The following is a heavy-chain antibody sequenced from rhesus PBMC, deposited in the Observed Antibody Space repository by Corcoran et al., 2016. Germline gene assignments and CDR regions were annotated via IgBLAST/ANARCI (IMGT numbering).Heavy chain of an antibody. Sequence: QVTLKESGPALVKPTQTLTLTCTFSGFSTSTSGMGVGWIRQPPGKALEWLAVIYWDDDKYYSTSLKSRLTISKDTSKDQVVLTMTNMYPMDTATYYCARGRAVLPFDYWGQGVLVTVSS. CDR1: GFSTSTSGMG. D-gene: IGHD3-16*01. CDR2: IYWDDDK. V-gene: IGHV2-174*01. CDR3: ARGRAVLPFDY. J-gene: IGHJ4*01.